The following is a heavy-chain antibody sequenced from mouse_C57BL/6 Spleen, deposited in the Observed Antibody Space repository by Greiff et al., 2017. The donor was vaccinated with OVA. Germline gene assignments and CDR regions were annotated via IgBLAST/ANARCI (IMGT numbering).Heavy chain of an antibody. CDR2: IHPNSGSI. V-gene: IGHV1-64*01. CDR1: GYTFTSYW. J-gene: IGHJ4*01. D-gene: IGHD3-3*01. CDR3: VCARGDYYAMDY. Sequence: QVQLQQPGAELVKPGASVKLSCKASGYTFTSYWMHWVKQRPGQGLEWIGMIHPNSGSINYNEKFKSKATLTVDKSSSTAYMQLSSLASEDSAVYDCVCARGDYYAMDYWGQGTSVTVSS.